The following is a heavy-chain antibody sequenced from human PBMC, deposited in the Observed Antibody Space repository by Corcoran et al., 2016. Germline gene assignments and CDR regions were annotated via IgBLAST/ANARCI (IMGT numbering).Heavy chain of an antibody. CDR2: IYYSGST. CDR3: ARLGQSYYDSSGYHWYFDL. J-gene: IGHJ2*01. CDR1: GGSISSSSYY. V-gene: IGHV4-39*01. Sequence: QLQLQESGPGLVKPSETLSLTCTVSGGSISSSSYYWGWIRQPPGKGLEWIGSIYYSGSTYYNPSLKSRVTISVDTSKNQFSLKLSSVTAADTAVYYGARLGQSYYDSSGYHWYFDLWGRGTLVTVSS. D-gene: IGHD3-22*01.